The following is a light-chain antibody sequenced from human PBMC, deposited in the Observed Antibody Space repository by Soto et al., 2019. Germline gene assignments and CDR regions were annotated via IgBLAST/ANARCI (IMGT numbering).Light chain of an antibody. CDR2: DVS. CDR3: SSFAGNNIMV. J-gene: IGLJ2*01. CDR1: SSDVGGYNY. Sequence: QSVLAQPPSASGSPGQSVTISCTGTSSDVGGYNYVSWYQQHPGKAPNLMIYDVSKRPSGVPDRFSGSKSGNTASLTVSGLRAEDEADYYCSSFAGNNIMVFGGGTKVTVL. V-gene: IGLV2-8*01.